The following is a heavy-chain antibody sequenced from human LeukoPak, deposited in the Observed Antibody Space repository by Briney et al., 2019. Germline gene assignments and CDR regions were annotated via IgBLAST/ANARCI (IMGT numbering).Heavy chain of an antibody. J-gene: IGHJ5*02. CDR3: ARERPSYDSSGYYYENWFDP. D-gene: IGHD3-22*01. V-gene: IGHV1-69*06. CDR1: GGTCSSYA. Sequence: SVKVSGKASGGTCSSYAISWVRQAPGQGLEWMGGIIPIFGTANYAQKFQGRVTITADKSTSTAYMELSSLRSEDTAVYYCARERPSYDSSGYYYENWFDPWGQGTLVTVSS. CDR2: IIPIFGTA.